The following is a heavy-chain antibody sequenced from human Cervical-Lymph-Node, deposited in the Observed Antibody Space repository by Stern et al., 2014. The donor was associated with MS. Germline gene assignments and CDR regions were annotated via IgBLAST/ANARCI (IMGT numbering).Heavy chain of an antibody. CDR2: IYYSGST. V-gene: IGHV4-59*01. Sequence: QLQLQESGPGLVKPSETLSLTCTVSGGSISSYYWSWIRQPPGKGLEWIGYIYYSGSTNYNPSLKSRVTISVDTSKNQFSLRLSSVTAADTAVYYCAREGDDSSGPFDYWGQGTLVTVSS. J-gene: IGHJ4*02. CDR3: AREGDDSSGPFDY. CDR1: GGSISSYY. D-gene: IGHD3-22*01.